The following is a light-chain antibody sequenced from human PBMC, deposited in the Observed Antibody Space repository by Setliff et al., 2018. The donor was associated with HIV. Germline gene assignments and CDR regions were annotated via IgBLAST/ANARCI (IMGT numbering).Light chain of an antibody. Sequence: LAQPASVSGSPGQSITISCTGTSSDVGGYNYVSWYQQHPGKAPQLIIYDVSNRPSGVSNRFSGSKSGNTASLTISGLQAEDEADYYCSSYTSRTPLYVFGTGTKVTVL. V-gene: IGLV2-14*03. CDR1: SSDVGGYNY. J-gene: IGLJ1*01. CDR2: DVS. CDR3: SSYTSRTPLYV.